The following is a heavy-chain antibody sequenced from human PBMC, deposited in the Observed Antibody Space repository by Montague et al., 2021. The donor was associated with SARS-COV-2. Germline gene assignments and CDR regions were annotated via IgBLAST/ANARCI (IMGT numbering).Heavy chain of an antibody. CDR3: ARDRGGYEPIFFDF. CDR1: GFTFSSYE. V-gene: IGHV3-48*03. D-gene: IGHD5-12*01. CDR2: ISVGSGPI. J-gene: IGHJ4*02. Sequence: SLRLSCAASGFTFSSYEMNWVRQVPGKGLESVSFISVGSGPIFYADSVKGRFTISRDDAKSSLYLQMNSLRAEDTAFYYCARDRGGYEPIFFDFWGQGALVTVSS.